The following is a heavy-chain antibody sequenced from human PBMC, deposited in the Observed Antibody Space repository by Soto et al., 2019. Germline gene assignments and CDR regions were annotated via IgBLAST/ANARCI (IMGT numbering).Heavy chain of an antibody. V-gene: IGHV4-30-4*01. CDR2: IYYSGST. CDR1: GGSISSGDYY. J-gene: IGHJ5*02. Sequence: SETLSLTCTVSGGSISSGDYYWSWIRQPPGKGLEWIGYIYYSGSTYYNPSLKSRVTISVDTSKNQFSLKLSSVTAADTAVYYCARDRAYYDILTGSLAYNRLDPWGQGTLVTVYS. CDR3: ARDRAYYDILTGSLAYNRLDP. D-gene: IGHD3-9*01.